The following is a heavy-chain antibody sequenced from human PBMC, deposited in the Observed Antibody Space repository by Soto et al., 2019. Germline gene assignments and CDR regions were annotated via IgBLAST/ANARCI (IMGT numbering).Heavy chain of an antibody. CDR1: GGSISSSNW. Sequence: SETLSLTCAVSGGSISSSNWWSWVRQPPGKGLEWIGEIYHSGSTNYNPSLKSRVTISVDKSKNQFSLKLSSVTAADTAVYYCARDKDGGHSSSWLFDYWGQGTLVTVSS. CDR2: IYHSGST. V-gene: IGHV4-4*02. CDR3: ARDKDGGHSSSWLFDY. D-gene: IGHD6-13*01. J-gene: IGHJ4*02.